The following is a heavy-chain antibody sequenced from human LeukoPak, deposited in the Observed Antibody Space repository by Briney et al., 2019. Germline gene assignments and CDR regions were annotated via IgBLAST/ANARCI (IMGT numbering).Heavy chain of an antibody. CDR2: VSGSGGST. CDR3: AKGEWLSLPLDFQH. CDR1: GFTFSSYA. V-gene: IGHV3-23*01. Sequence: GGSLRLSCAASGFTFSSYAMSWVRQAPGKGLEWVSAVSGSGGSTYYADSVKGRFAISRDNSKNTLYLQMNSLRAEDTAVYYCAKGEWLSLPLDFQHWGQGTLVTVSS. J-gene: IGHJ1*01. D-gene: IGHD3-3*01.